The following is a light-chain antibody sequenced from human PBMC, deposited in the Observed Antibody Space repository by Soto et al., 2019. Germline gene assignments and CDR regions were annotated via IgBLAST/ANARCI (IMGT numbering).Light chain of an antibody. V-gene: IGLV1-40*01. Sequence: QSVLTQPPSVSGAPGQRVIISCTGGSSNLGAGYDAHWYQHRPGTAPRLLISGNKYRPSGVPDRFSGSKSGTSASLAITGLQPEDEADYFCQSYDVTLSGSRVFGGGTKLTVL. CDR2: GNK. J-gene: IGLJ3*02. CDR1: SSNLGAGYD. CDR3: QSYDVTLSGSRV.